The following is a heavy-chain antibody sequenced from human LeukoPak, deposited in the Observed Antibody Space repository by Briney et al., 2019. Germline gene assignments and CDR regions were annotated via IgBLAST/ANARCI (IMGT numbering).Heavy chain of an antibody. CDR2: IYYSGST. D-gene: IGHD5-18*01. Sequence: SETLSLTCTVSGGSISSGGYYWSWIRQHPGKGLEWIGYIYYSGSTNYNPSLKSRVTISVDTSKNQFSLKLSSVTAADTAVYYCASSPWIPDEGYFDYWGQGTLVTVSS. CDR3: ASSPWIPDEGYFDY. CDR1: GGSISSGGYY. V-gene: IGHV4-61*08. J-gene: IGHJ4*02.